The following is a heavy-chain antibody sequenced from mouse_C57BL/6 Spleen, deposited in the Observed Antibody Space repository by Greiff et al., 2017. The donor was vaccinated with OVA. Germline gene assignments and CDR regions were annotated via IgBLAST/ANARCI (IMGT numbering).Heavy chain of an antibody. CDR2: INYDGSST. CDR1: GFTFSDYY. V-gene: IGHV5-16*01. D-gene: IGHD4-1*01. J-gene: IGHJ4*01. CDR3: ARAPNWDDYAMDY. Sequence: EVQLVESEGGLVQPGSSMKLSCTASGFTFSDYYMAWVRQVPEKGLEWVANINYDGSSTYYLDSLKSRFIISRDNAKNILYLQMSSLKSEDTATYYCARAPNWDDYAMDYWGQGTSVTVSS.